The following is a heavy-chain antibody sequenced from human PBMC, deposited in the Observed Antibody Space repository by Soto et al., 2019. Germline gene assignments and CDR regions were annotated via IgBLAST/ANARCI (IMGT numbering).Heavy chain of an antibody. CDR2: IFYSGST. V-gene: IGHV4-39*01. CDR1: GDPISSSNYF. J-gene: IGHJ4*02. CDR3: ARRYGWLYFDY. D-gene: IGHD6-19*01. Sequence: LETLSLTCTVSGDPISSSNYFWGWIRQPPGKGLEWIGTIFYSGSTYYNPSLKSRVTISVDTSKNQFSLRLISVTAADTALYYCARRYGWLYFDYWGQGSLVTVSS.